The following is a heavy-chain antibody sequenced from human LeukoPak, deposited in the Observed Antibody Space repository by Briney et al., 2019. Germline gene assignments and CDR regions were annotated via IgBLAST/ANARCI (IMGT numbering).Heavy chain of an antibody. CDR1: GGSISSSSYY. D-gene: IGHD6-19*01. Sequence: SETLSLTCTVSGGSISSSSYYWGWIRQPPGKGLEWIGSIYYSGSTYYNPSLKSRVTISVDTSKNQFSLKLSSVTAADTAVYYCARQREGGPLAVAGLITYYYYYYMDVWGKGTTVTISS. J-gene: IGHJ6*03. CDR3: ARQREGGPLAVAGLITYYYYYYMDV. V-gene: IGHV4-39*01. CDR2: IYYSGST.